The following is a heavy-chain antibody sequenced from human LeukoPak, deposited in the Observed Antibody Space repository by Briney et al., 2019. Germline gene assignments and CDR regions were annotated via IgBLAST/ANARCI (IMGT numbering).Heavy chain of an antibody. D-gene: IGHD2-15*01. CDR2: IIPIFGTA. Sequence: GASVKVSCKASGYTFSSYGISWVRLAPGQGLEWMGGIIPIFGTANYAQKFQGRVTITADESTSTAYMELSSLRSEDTAVYYCARDPIPLGYFDPWGQGTLVTVSS. J-gene: IGHJ5*02. V-gene: IGHV1-69*13. CDR3: ARDPIPLGYFDP. CDR1: GYTFSSYG.